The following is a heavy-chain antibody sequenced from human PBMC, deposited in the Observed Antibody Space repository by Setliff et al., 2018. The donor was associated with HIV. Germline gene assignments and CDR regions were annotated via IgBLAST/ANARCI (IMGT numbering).Heavy chain of an antibody. Sequence: SETLSLTCSVSGGSMRSSIYYWGWIRLSPTKGLEWIGSIHLSDTYYNPSLKSRVTISVDTSKDQFSLKLTSLTAADTAVYYCARDGSGYSSAGYYFDYWGQGTLVTVSS. J-gene: IGHJ4*02. CDR1: GGSMRSSIYY. CDR3: ARDGSGYSSAGYYFDY. CDR2: IHLSDT. D-gene: IGHD6-19*01. V-gene: IGHV4-39*07.